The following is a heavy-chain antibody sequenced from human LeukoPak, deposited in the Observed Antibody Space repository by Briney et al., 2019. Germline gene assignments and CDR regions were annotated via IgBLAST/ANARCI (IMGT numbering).Heavy chain of an antibody. V-gene: IGHV4-61*08. CDR2: IYYSGST. Sequence: SQTLSLTCTVSGGSISSGDYYWSWIRQPPGKGLEWIGYIYYSGSTNYNPSFKSRVTISVDTSKNQFSLKLSSVTAADTAVYYCARRRGDYDWFDPWGQGTLVTVSS. J-gene: IGHJ5*02. CDR3: ARRRGDYDWFDP. CDR1: GGSISSGDYY. D-gene: IGHD4-17*01.